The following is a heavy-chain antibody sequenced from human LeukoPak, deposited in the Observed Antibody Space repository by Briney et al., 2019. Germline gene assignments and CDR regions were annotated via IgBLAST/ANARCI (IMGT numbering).Heavy chain of an antibody. Sequence: SETLSLTCSVSGGSISSYYWNWIRQPAGKGLEWIGRINFSENTNYNPSLESRVFMSIDMSKIQFSLNLNSVTVADTAVYYCARDREGGWGSGAFDIWGQGTMVTVSS. CDR2: INFSENT. V-gene: IGHV4-4*07. D-gene: IGHD7-27*01. J-gene: IGHJ3*02. CDR3: ARDREGGWGSGAFDI. CDR1: GGSISSYY.